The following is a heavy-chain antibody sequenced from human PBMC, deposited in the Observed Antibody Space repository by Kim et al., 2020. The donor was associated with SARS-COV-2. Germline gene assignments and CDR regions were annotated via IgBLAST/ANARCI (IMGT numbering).Heavy chain of an antibody. CDR1: GVTFTRYF. D-gene: IGHD6-13*01. J-gene: IGHJ6*02. Sequence: SVKVSCKASGVTFTRYFISWVRQAPGQGLEWMGGIIPILGTVNYAQKFQGRVTISADVSTNTAYMELASLRSDDTAVYYCARDPHTAAAGTNYYYGLDVWGQGTTVNVSS. CDR2: IIPILGTV. CDR3: ARDPHTAAAGTNYYYGLDV. V-gene: IGHV1-69*13.